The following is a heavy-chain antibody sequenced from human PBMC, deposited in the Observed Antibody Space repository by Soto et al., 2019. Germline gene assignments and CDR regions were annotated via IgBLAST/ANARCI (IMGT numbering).Heavy chain of an antibody. Sequence: ASVKVSCKASGYTFTSTWMHWVRQAPGQGLEWMGIINPYGGAATYAEKFQGRVTMTRDNVKNILFLQMNSLRADDSAVYYCTRDRPEAHYDYRPLFDHWGQGTLVTVSS. J-gene: IGHJ4*02. CDR1: GYTFTSTW. CDR2: INPYGGAA. D-gene: IGHD5-12*01. V-gene: IGHV1-46*01. CDR3: TRDRPEAHYDYRPLFDH.